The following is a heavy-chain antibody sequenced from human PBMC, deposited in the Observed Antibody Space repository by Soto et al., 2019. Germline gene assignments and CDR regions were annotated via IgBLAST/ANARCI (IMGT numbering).Heavy chain of an antibody. V-gene: IGHV3-74*01. D-gene: IGHD2-15*01. CDR2: VSSDGKTT. CDR3: VRSCHIGGSCYGWFDS. Sequence: EVQLVESGGGLVQPGGSQRLSCAASGFTISNHWMHWVSQAPGGGLVWVSRVSSDGKTTSYADSVKGRFTISRDNAQNTVYLQMNSLRVEDTELYFCVRSCHIGGSCYGWFDSWGQGALVIVSS. J-gene: IGHJ5*01. CDR1: GFTISNHW.